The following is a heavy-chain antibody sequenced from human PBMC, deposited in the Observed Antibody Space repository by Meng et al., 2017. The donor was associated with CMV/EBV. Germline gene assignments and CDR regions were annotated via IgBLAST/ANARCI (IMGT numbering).Heavy chain of an antibody. CDR3: ARNLALYDYSLLVGATVEDY. CDR2: IKQDGSEK. CDR1: GFTFSSYW. J-gene: IGHJ4*02. V-gene: IGHV3-7*01. D-gene: IGHD1-26*01. Sequence: GESLKISCAASGFTFSSYWMSWVRQAPGKGLEWVANIKQDGSEKYYVDSVKGRITISRDNAKNSLYLQMNSLRAEDTAVYYCARNLALYDYSLLVGATVEDYWGQGTLVTVSS.